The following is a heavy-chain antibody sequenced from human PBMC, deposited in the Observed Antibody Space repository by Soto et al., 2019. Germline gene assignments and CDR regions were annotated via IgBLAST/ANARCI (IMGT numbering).Heavy chain of an antibody. V-gene: IGHV3-23*01. Sequence: TGGSLRLSRSAPGFTFSSYAISWVRQAPGEGLEGVSAISGSGGSTYYADSVKGRFTISRDNSKYTLYLQMNSLRAEDMAVYYCAKDLGVLRYFDWLSIEGENWFDPWGQGALVTVSS. CDR2: ISGSGGST. D-gene: IGHD3-9*01. CDR1: GFTFSSYA. J-gene: IGHJ5*02. CDR3: AKDLGVLRYFDWLSIEGENWFDP.